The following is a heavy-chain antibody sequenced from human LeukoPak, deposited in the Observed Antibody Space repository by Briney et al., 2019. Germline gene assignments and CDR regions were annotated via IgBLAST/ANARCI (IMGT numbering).Heavy chain of an antibody. CDR1: GFPFGDYT. D-gene: IGHD2-15*01. V-gene: IGHV3-49*04. CDR3: SKGGHFDY. CDR2: IRSKVSGGTT. Sequence: PGRSLRLSCTASGFPFGDYTMSWGRQAPGKGLEWVGFIRSKVSGGTTEYAASVKGRFTISRDDSKNIAYLQMNSLETDDTAMYYCSKGGHFDYWGQGTLVTVSS. J-gene: IGHJ4*02.